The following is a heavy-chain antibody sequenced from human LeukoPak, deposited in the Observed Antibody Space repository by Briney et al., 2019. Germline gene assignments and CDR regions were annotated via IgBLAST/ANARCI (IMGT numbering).Heavy chain of an antibody. CDR1: GGSISSYY. V-gene: IGHV4-59*01. CDR2: IYYSGST. D-gene: IGHD3-10*01. J-gene: IGHJ4*02. Sequence: PSETLSLTCTVSGGSISSYYWSWIRQPPGKGLEWIGYIYYSGSTNYNPSLKSRVTISVDTSKNQFSLKLSSVTAADTAVYYCARTGYGSGNSFDYWGQGTLVTVSS. CDR3: ARTGYGSGNSFDY.